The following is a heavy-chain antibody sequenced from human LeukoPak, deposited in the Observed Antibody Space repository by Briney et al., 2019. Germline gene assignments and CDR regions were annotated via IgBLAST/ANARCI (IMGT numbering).Heavy chain of an antibody. J-gene: IGHJ3*02. D-gene: IGHD3-16*01. V-gene: IGHV3-74*01. Sequence: GGSLRLSCAASGFTFSSYWMHWVRQAPGKGLVWVSRINSDGSSTSYADSVKGRFTISRDNAKNTLYLQMNGLRAEDTAVYYCARVRGSPAAFDIWGQGTMVTVSS. CDR2: INSDGSST. CDR3: ARVRGSPAAFDI. CDR1: GFTFSSYW.